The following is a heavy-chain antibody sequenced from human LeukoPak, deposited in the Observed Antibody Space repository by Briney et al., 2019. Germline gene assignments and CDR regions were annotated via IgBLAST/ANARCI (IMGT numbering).Heavy chain of an antibody. Sequence: ASVKVSCKASGYTFTSYGISWVRQAPGQGLEWMGWISAYNGNTNYAQKLQGRVTMTTDTSTSTAYMELRSLRSDDTAVYYCARDGSDGLRMFFHSYYYYYMDVWGKGTTVTVSS. CDR3: ARDGSDGLRMFFHSYYYYYMDV. J-gene: IGHJ6*03. V-gene: IGHV1-18*01. D-gene: IGHD5-12*01. CDR1: GYTFTSYG. CDR2: ISAYNGNT.